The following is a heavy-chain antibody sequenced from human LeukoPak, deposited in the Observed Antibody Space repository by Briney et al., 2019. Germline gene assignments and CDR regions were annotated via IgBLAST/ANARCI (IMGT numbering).Heavy chain of an antibody. CDR3: AKDGGTXFDH. D-gene: IGHD1-26*01. V-gene: IGHV3-48*01. CDR1: GFTFRTSG. Sequence: GGSLRLSCAASGFTFRTSGMNWVRQAPGKGLEWVSYISSSGTTISYAQSVKGRFTITRDNAQNSLTLHMNTLRADDTAVYYCAKDGGTXFDHWXXXTXVTV. J-gene: IGHJ4*02. CDR2: ISSSGTTI.